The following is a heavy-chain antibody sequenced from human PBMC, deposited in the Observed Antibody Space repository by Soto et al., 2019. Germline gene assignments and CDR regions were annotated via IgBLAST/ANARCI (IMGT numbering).Heavy chain of an antibody. V-gene: IGHV2-26*01. Sequence: SGPTLVNPTETLTLTCTVSGFSLSNARMGVSWIRQPPGKALEWLAHIFSNDEKSYSTSLKSRLTISKDTSKSQVVLTMTNMDPVDTATYYCARISYSGSYSYFDYWGQGTLVTVSS. CDR3: ARISYSGSYSYFDY. J-gene: IGHJ4*02. D-gene: IGHD1-26*01. CDR2: IFSNDEK. CDR1: GFSLSNARMG.